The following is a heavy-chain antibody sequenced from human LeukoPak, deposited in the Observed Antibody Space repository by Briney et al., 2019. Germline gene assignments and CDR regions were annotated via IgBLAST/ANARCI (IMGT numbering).Heavy chain of an antibody. D-gene: IGHD2-15*01. CDR1: GFTFSSYW. J-gene: IGHJ6*02. Sequence: GGSLRLSCAASGFTFSSYWMHCCRHAPRKRLLWVSRINSDGSSTSYADSVKGRFTISRDNAKNTLYLQMNSLRAEDTAVYYCARGGAIYYYYYYGMDVWGQGTTVTVSS. V-gene: IGHV3-74*01. CDR2: INSDGSST. CDR3: ARGGAIYYYYYYGMDV.